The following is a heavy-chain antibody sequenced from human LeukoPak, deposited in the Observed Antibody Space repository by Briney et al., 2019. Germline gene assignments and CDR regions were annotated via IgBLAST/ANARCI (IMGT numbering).Heavy chain of an antibody. Sequence: SETLSLTCSVSGVSVNTNSYYWNWIRQSPGKGLEWIGHFNFGTNTDYNPSLKSRVTILIDPSKNQFSLKLNSVTAADTAVYYCARDGRVPSAGEDHWGQGTLVTVSS. CDR3: ARDGRVPSAGEDH. CDR2: FNFGTNT. CDR1: GVSVNTNSYY. V-gene: IGHV4-61*01. D-gene: IGHD2-2*01. J-gene: IGHJ4*02.